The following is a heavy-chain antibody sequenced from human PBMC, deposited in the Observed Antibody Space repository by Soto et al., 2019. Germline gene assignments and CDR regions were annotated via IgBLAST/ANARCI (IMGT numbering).Heavy chain of an antibody. Sequence: SETLSLTCTVSGGSISDYYWSWIRQPAGKGLEWIGRIYTSGSTDYNPSLKSRVTISIDTSKNQFSLKVTSMTAADTAVYYCARERREEIHDGYDIDYWGQGTLVTVSS. CDR3: ARERREEIHDGYDIDY. CDR2: IYTSGST. CDR1: GGSISDYY. D-gene: IGHD5-12*01. V-gene: IGHV4-4*07. J-gene: IGHJ4*02.